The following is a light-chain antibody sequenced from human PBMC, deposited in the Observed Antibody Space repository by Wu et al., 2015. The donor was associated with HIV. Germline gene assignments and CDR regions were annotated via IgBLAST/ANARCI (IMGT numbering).Light chain of an antibody. CDR1: QSVSNN. CDR2: GAS. Sequence: EIVMTQSPATLSVSPGERATLSCRASQSVSNNLAWYQQIPGQPPRLLIYGASTRAAGVPARFKGSGSGTEFTLTISNIQSEDFAVYHCQQYNNRPLLTFGGGTKVEIK. V-gene: IGKV3-15*01. J-gene: IGKJ4*01. CDR3: QQYNNRPLLT.